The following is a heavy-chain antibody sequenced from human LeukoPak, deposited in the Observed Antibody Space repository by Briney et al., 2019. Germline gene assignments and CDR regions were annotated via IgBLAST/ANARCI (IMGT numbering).Heavy chain of an antibody. CDR3: AKESSGWSNGDY. V-gene: IGHV3-23*01. J-gene: IGHJ4*02. CDR2: ISGSGGGT. D-gene: IGHD6-19*01. CDR1: GFTFSSYA. Sequence: PGGSLRLSCAASGFTFSSYAMSWVRQAPGKGLEWVSAISGSGGGTYYADSVKGRFTISRDNSKNALYLQMNSLRAEDTAVYYCAKESSGWSNGDYWGQGTLVTVSS.